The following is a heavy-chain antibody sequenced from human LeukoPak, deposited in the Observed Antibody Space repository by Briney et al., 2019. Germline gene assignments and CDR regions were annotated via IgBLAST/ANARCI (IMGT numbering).Heavy chain of an antibody. D-gene: IGHD5-12*01. J-gene: IGHJ4*02. CDR1: GYSISSGYY. CDR3: AREGSIVARYDY. CDR2: IYHSGST. Sequence: PSETLSLTCTVSGYSISSGYYWGWIRQPPGKGLEWIGSIYHSGSTYYNPSLKSRVTISVDTSKNQFSLKLSSVTAADTAVYYCAREGSIVARYDYWGQGTLVTVSS. V-gene: IGHV4-38-2*02.